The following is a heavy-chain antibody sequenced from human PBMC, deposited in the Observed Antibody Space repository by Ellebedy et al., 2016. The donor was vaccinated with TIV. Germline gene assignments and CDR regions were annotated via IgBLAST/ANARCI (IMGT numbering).Heavy chain of an antibody. CDR3: AREVYAGTTMGV. D-gene: IGHD1-7*01. Sequence: SETLSLXXAVYGGSFSGYYWSWIRQPPGKGLEWIGEINHSGSTNYNPSLKSRVTISVDTSKNQFSLKLSSVTAADTAVYYCAREVYAGTTMGVWGQGTMVTVSS. V-gene: IGHV4-34*01. J-gene: IGHJ6*02. CDR2: INHSGST. CDR1: GGSFSGYY.